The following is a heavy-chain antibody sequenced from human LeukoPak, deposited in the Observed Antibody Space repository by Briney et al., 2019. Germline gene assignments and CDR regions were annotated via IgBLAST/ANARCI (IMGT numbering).Heavy chain of an antibody. CDR1: GFTFSSYS. V-gene: IGHV3-21*01. Sequence: GGSLRLSCAASGFTFSSYSMNWVRQAPGKGLEWVSSISSSSSYINYADSVKGRFTISRDNAKNSLYLQMNSLRAEDTAVYYCARDESGGIAVALWGQGTLVTVSS. D-gene: IGHD6-19*01. CDR2: ISSSSSYI. CDR3: ARDESGGIAVAL. J-gene: IGHJ4*02.